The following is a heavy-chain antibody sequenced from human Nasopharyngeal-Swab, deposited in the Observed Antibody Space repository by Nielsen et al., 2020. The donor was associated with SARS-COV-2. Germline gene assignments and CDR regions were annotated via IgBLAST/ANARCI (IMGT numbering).Heavy chain of an antibody. V-gene: IGHV3-21*01. D-gene: IGHD3-9*01. J-gene: IGHJ4*02. CDR2: ISSSSSYI. CDR3: ARDTVLYYDILTGYALDY. Sequence: WLRQPPGKGLEWVSSISSSSSYIYYADSVKGRFTISRDNAKNSLYLQMKSLRAEDTAVYYCARDTVLYYDILTGYALDYWGQGTLVTVSS.